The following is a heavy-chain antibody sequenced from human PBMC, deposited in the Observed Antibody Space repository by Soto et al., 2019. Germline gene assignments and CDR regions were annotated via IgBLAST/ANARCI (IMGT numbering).Heavy chain of an antibody. CDR3: PKMDRITIFGVVSIDY. J-gene: IGHJ4*02. V-gene: IGHV3-23*01. Sequence: PGGSLRLSCVVSGFTFSNYAMNWVRQAPGKGLEWVSVISGSGGISYYADSVKGRFTISRDNSKNTLYLQLNSLTAEDTAVYYCPKMDRITIFGVVSIDYWGQGNMVTLSS. D-gene: IGHD3-3*01. CDR1: GFTFSNYA. CDR2: ISGSGGIS.